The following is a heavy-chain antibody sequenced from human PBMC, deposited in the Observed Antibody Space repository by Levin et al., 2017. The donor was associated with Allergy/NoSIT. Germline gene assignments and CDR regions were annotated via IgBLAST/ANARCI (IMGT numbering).Heavy chain of an antibody. CDR3: ARNLYNDDSVFGY. Sequence: ASVKVSCKASRYIFSDYFIHWVRQAPGQGLEWMGWINPHSGDTKYAQEFQGRVTMTRDTSISTAYMELTRLTSDDTAVYYCARNLYNDDSVFGYWGQGTLVNVFS. V-gene: IGHV1-2*02. D-gene: IGHD3-22*01. CDR1: RYIFSDYF. J-gene: IGHJ4*02. CDR2: INPHSGDT.